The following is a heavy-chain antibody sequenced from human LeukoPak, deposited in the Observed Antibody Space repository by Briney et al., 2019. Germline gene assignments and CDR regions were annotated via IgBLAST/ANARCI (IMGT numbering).Heavy chain of an antibody. CDR1: GFPFSSYA. Sequence: GGSLRLSCAASGFPFSSYAMHWVRQAPGKGLEWVAFISYDGSNKYYADSVKGRFTISRDNSKNTLYMQMNSLRAEDTAVYYCARCNTIFGVVIIPFLGYWGQGTLVTVSS. J-gene: IGHJ4*02. CDR2: ISYDGSNK. CDR3: ARCNTIFGVVIIPFLGY. D-gene: IGHD3-3*01. V-gene: IGHV3-30-3*01.